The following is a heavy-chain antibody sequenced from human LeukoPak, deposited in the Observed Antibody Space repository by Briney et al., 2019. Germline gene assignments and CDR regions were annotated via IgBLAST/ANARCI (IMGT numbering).Heavy chain of an antibody. J-gene: IGHJ4*02. CDR3: GRDGAARPAY. Sequence: PGGSLRLSCAASGFTFSRYWMHWVRQAPGKGLVWVSRINSDGRSTTYADSVKGRFTISRDNAKNTLYLQLKSLRAEDTAVYFCGRDGAARPAYWGEGSLVTAYS. D-gene: IGHD6-6*01. CDR2: INSDGRST. V-gene: IGHV3-74*01. CDR1: GFTFSRYW.